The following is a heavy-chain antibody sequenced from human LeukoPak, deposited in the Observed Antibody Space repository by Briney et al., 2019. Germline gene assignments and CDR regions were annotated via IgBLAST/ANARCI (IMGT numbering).Heavy chain of an antibody. D-gene: IGHD3-22*01. CDR1: GGSFSGYY. CDR2: ISSSSSYI. V-gene: IGHV3-21*01. CDR3: ARDRSSPYYYDSSGYYLDY. Sequence: PSETLSLTCAVYGGSFSGYYWSWVRQAPGKGLEWVSSISSSSSYIYYADTVKGRFTISRDNAKNSLYLQMNSLRAEDTAVYYCARDRSSPYYYDSSGYYLDYWGQGTLVTVSS. J-gene: IGHJ4*02.